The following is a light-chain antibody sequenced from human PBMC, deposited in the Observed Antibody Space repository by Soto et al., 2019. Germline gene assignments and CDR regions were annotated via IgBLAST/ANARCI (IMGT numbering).Light chain of an antibody. CDR1: SSDVGAYNF. CDR2: HVS. J-gene: IGLJ2*01. CDR3: PPHAGRYPVL. Sequence: QSALTQPRSVSGSPGQSVTIFCTGTSSDVGAYNFVAWYQHQPDKAPKLMIYHVSKRPSGVPDPFSGSKSANTASLTISGLQSDDQADYYCPPHAGRYPVLFRGGTKLTVL. V-gene: IGLV2-11*01.